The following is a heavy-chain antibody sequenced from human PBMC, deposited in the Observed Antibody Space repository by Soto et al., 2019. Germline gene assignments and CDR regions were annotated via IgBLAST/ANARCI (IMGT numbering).Heavy chain of an antibody. Sequence: GGSLRLSXAASGFTFSSYGMHWVRQAPGKGLEWVAVISYDGSNKYYADSVKGRFTISRDNSKNTLYLQMNSLRAEDTAVYYCAKSLVGATPDFDYWGQGTLVTVSS. V-gene: IGHV3-30*18. CDR3: AKSLVGATPDFDY. CDR2: ISYDGSNK. D-gene: IGHD1-26*01. J-gene: IGHJ4*02. CDR1: GFTFSSYG.